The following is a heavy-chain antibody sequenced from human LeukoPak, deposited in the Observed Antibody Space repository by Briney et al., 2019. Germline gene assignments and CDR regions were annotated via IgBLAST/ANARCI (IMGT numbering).Heavy chain of an antibody. D-gene: IGHD1-1*01. CDR3: APTPEAYTSNWNV. V-gene: IGHV1-2*02. Sequence: ASGKVSCKASGYTFTDDYMHWVRQAPGQGLEFMGWINPDSGFTNYAQKFQGRVTMTRDTTISTAYLEVRRLRSDDTAVYYCAPTPEAYTSNWNVWGQGTLVTVSS. CDR2: INPDSGFT. CDR1: GYTFTDDY. J-gene: IGHJ4*02.